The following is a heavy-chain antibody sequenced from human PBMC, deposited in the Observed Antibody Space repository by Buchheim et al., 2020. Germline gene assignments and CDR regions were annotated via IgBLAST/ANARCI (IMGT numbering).Heavy chain of an antibody. V-gene: IGHV4-4*02. J-gene: IGHJ4*02. Sequence: VQPQESGPRLVKPSGTLSLTCAVSGDSISSSRWWTWVRQPPGKGLEWIGEIYHTGDTNYNASLGGRVTISIDKSRNQFSLGLTSVTDTDTAVYYCGDPPAAAWGQGTL. CDR1: GDSISSSRW. D-gene: IGHD2-15*01. CDR2: IYHTGDT. CDR3: GDPPAAA.